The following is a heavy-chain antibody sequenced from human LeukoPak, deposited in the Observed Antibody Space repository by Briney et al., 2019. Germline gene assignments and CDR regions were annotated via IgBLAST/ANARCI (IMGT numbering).Heavy chain of an antibody. CDR1: GGSFSGYY. Sequence: PSETLTLTCAVYGGSFSGYYWSWIRQPPGKGLEWIGEINHSGSTNYNPSLKSRVTISVDTTKNQFSLKLSSVTAADTAVYYCARLGYCSGGSFYSYYYYMDVWGKGTTVTVSS. CDR2: INHSGST. J-gene: IGHJ6*03. D-gene: IGHD2-15*01. CDR3: ARLGYCSGGSFYSYYYYMDV. V-gene: IGHV4-34*01.